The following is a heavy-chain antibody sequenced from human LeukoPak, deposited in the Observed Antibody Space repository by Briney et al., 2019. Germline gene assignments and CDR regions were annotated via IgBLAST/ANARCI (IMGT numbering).Heavy chain of an antibody. CDR1: GGTFSSYA. CDR3: ARDPKYSSGLDY. D-gene: IGHD6-19*01. J-gene: IGHJ4*02. Sequence: SVKVSCKASGGTFSSYAISWVRQAPGQGLEWMGRIIPILGIANYAQKFQGRVTITADKSTSTAYMELSSLRSEDTAVYYCARDPKYSSGLDYWGQGILVTVSS. V-gene: IGHV1-69*04. CDR2: IIPILGIA.